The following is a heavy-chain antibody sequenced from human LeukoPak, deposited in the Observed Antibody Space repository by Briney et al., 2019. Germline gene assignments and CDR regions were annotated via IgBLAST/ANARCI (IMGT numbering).Heavy chain of an antibody. J-gene: IGHJ6*03. CDR2: ISSSGSTI. CDR1: GFTFSSYA. Sequence: GGSLRLSCAASGFTFSSYAMSWIRQAPGKGLEWVSYISSSGSTIYYADSVKGRFTISRDNAKNSLYLQMNSLRAEDTAVYYCARDYSSSWYYYYYMDVWGKGTTVTVSS. CDR3: ARDYSSSWYYYYYMDV. V-gene: IGHV3-11*04. D-gene: IGHD6-13*01.